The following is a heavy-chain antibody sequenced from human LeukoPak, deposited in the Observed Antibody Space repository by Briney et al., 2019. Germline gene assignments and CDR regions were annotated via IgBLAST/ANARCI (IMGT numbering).Heavy chain of an antibody. J-gene: IGHJ6*02. V-gene: IGHV5-51*01. CDR2: IYPADSDT. D-gene: IGHD3/OR15-3a*01. CDR1: GYTFSKYW. CDR3: ARHLSSDFLSYYYAIGV. Sequence: GESLKISCTGSGYTFSKYWIGWVRQMPGKGLEWMGIIYPADSDTRYSPSFQGQVTISADKSISTAYLQWNSLQASDTAMYYCARHLSSDFLSYYYAIGVWGQGTTVTVSS.